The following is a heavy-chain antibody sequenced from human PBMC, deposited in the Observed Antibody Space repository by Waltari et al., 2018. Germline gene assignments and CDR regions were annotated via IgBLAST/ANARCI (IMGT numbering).Heavy chain of an antibody. CDR2: IYHSGSA. D-gene: IGHD3-10*01. CDR1: SGSISSFY. CDR3: ARARGSYYSDFEY. V-gene: IGHV4-59*01. Sequence: QVQLQESGPGLVKPSETLSLTCTVSSGSISSFYWYWIRQPPGEGLEWIGYIYHSGSANYNPSLKSRVTMSVDTSKNQFSLKLSSVTAADTAVYYCARARGSYYSDFEYWGQGTLVTVSS. J-gene: IGHJ4*02.